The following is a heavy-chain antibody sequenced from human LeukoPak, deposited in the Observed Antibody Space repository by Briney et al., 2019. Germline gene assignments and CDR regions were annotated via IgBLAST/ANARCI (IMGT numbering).Heavy chain of an antibody. D-gene: IGHD3-10*01. V-gene: IGHV4-59*08. CDR3: ARQSLGPSRSGTSNNWFDP. Sequence: SETLSLTCTVSGGSISTYYWSWIRQPPGKGLEWIGFIYCSGSTNYNPSLKGRVTISVDTPNNEFSLKLRSVTAADTAVYYCARQSLGPSRSGTSNNWFDPWGQGTLVTVSS. CDR1: GGSISTYY. CDR2: IYCSGST. J-gene: IGHJ5*02.